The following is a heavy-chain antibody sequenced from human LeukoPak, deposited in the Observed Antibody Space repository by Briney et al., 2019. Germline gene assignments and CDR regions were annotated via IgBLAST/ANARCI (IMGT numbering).Heavy chain of an antibody. CDR3: VRSDWFDN. Sequence: PGGSLRLSCAASGFFFSNYGMHWVRQAPGKGLVWVSRVNSDGRFTKYADSVKSRFTISRDNAKNTLYLQMNSLRAEDTAMYYCVRSDWFDNWGQGTLVTVSS. CDR2: VNSDGRFT. CDR1: GFFFSNYG. V-gene: IGHV3-74*03. J-gene: IGHJ5*02.